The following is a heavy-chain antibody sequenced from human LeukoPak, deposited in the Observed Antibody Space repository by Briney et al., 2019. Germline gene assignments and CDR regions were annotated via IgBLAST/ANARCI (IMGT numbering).Heavy chain of an antibody. D-gene: IGHD2-2*02. CDR1: GGSFSGYY. CDR2: INHSGST. CDR3: ARVPAAIPWYYYYGMDV. V-gene: IGHV4-34*01. J-gene: IGHJ6*02. Sequence: KASETLSLTCAVYGGSFSGYYWSWIRQPPGKGLEWIGEINHSGSTNYNPSLKGRVTISVDTSKNQFSLKLSSVTAADTAVYYCARVPAAIPWYYYYGMDVWGQGTTVTVSS.